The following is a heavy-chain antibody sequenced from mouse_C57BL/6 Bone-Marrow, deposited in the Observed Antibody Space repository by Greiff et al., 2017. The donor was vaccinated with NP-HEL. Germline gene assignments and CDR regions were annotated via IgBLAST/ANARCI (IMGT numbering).Heavy chain of an antibody. CDR2: IWSGGST. Sequence: VHLVESGPGLVQPSQSLSITCTVSGFSLTSYGVHWVRQSPGKGLEWLGVIWSGGSTDYNAAFISRLSISKDNSKSQVFFKMNSLQADDTAIYYCARNSGGSSSDWFAYWGQGTLVTVSA. CDR3: ARNSGGSSSDWFAY. D-gene: IGHD1-1*01. J-gene: IGHJ3*01. V-gene: IGHV2-2*01. CDR1: GFSLTSYG.